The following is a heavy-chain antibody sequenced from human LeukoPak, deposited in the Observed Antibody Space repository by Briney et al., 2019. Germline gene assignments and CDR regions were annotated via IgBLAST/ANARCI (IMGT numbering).Heavy chain of an antibody. Sequence: RTSETLSLTCTVSSGSIRGFYWSWIRQPAGKGLEWIGRKTTSGSTHYNPSLSSRITMSLDTSTNQFSLSLSAVTAADTAVYYCARDESITWDPPFDYWGPGIPVTVSS. CDR2: KTTSGST. J-gene: IGHJ4*02. CDR1: SGSIRGFY. D-gene: IGHD3-3*02. CDR3: ARDESITWDPPFDY. V-gene: IGHV4-4*07.